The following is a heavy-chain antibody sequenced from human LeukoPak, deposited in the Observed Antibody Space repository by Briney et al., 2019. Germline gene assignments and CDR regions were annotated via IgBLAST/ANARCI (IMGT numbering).Heavy chain of an antibody. Sequence: QSGGSLRLSCAASGFTFSSYAMSWLRQAPGKGLEWVSVIYSGGSTYYADSVKGRFAISRDNSKNTLYLQMNSLRAEDTAVYYCTTDRYWLPLGYWGQGTLVTVSS. V-gene: IGHV3-23*03. CDR2: IYSGGST. CDR3: TTDRYWLPLGY. CDR1: GFTFSSYA. D-gene: IGHD5-12*01. J-gene: IGHJ4*02.